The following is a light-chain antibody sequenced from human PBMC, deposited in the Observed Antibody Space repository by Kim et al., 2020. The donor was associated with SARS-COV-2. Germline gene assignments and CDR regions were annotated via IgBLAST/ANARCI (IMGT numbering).Light chain of an antibody. Sequence: RSTLNCKSSQTVLYNSNTKNYLAWSQQNPGQAPKLLIYWASIRESGVSDRFSGSGSETDFTLTISSLHAEDVAVYYCQQYYSTPPSFGQGTKLEI. J-gene: IGKJ2*03. V-gene: IGKV4-1*01. CDR3: QQYYSTPPS. CDR1: QTVLYNSNTKNY. CDR2: WAS.